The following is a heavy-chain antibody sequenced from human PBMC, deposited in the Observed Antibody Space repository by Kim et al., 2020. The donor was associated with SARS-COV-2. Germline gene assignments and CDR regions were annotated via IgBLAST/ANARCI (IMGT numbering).Heavy chain of an antibody. D-gene: IGHD3-10*01. V-gene: IGHV3-7*01. J-gene: IGHJ4*02. CDR3: ARDSYYGSGKFLY. Sequence: YVDSVKGRFTISRDNAKNSLYLQMNSLRAEDTAVYYCARDSYYGSGKFLYWGQGTLVTVSS.